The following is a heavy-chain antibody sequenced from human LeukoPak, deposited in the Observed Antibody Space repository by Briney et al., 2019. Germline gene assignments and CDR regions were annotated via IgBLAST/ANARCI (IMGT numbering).Heavy chain of an antibody. CDR1: GFTFSSYW. V-gene: IGHV3-74*01. Sequence: GGSLRLSCAASGFTFSSYWMHWVRQAPGKGLVWVSRINSDGSSTSYADSVKGRFTISRDNAKNTLYLQMNSLRAEDTAVYYCARDSEGSDILTGSIDYFDYWGQGTLVTVSS. J-gene: IGHJ4*02. CDR3: ARDSEGSDILTGSIDYFDY. CDR2: INSDGSST. D-gene: IGHD3-9*01.